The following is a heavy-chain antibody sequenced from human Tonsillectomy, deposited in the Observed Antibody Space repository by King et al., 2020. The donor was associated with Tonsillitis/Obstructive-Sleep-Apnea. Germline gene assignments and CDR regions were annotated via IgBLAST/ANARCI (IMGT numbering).Heavy chain of an antibody. CDR1: GFSFSSYG. V-gene: IGHV3-33*01. J-gene: IGHJ4*02. CDR3: ARDLRRRYSSGWSFDY. D-gene: IGHD6-19*01. Sequence: QLVQSGGGVVQPGRSLRLSCAASGFSFSSYGMHWGRQAPDNGLEWGALIWDDGSYKYYADSVEGRFTISRDNSKSTLYLQMNSLRAEDTAVYYCARDLRRRYSSGWSFDYWGQGTLVTVSS. CDR2: IWDDGSYK.